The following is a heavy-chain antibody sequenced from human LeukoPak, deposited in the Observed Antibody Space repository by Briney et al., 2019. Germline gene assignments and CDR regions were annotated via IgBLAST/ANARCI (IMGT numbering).Heavy chain of an antibody. J-gene: IGHJ5*02. V-gene: IGHV4-61*02. CDR2: IYTSGST. CDR1: GGSISSGSYY. CDR3: ARGTHSSSWCPQADGFDP. D-gene: IGHD6-13*01. Sequence: PSQTLSLTCTVSGGSISSGSYYWSWIRQPAGKGLEWIGRIYTSGSTNYNPSLKSRVTISVDTSKNQFSLKLSSVTAADTAVYYCARGTHSSSWCPQADGFDPWGQGTLVTVSS.